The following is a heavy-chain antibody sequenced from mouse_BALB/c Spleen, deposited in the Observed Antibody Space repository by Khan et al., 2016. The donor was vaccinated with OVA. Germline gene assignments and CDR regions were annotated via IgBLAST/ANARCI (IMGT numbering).Heavy chain of an antibody. Sequence: QVQLKESGAELVRPGASVKLSCKTSGYIFTSYWIHWIQQRSGQGLEWIAKIYPGTDNTYYNEKLKDKATLTADKSASTAYMQLSSLKTEDSAVXCCAIEDAWYYFDYWGQGTTLTVSS. J-gene: IGHJ2*01. CDR3: AIEDAWYYFDY. CDR2: IYPGTDNT. CDR1: GYIFTSYW. V-gene: IGHV1S132*01.